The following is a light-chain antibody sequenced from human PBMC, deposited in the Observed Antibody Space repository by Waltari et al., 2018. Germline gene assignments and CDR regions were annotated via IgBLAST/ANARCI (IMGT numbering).Light chain of an antibody. CDR3: QQYSAWPLT. CDR2: GVS. CDR1: QTIRST. J-gene: IGKJ4*01. Sequence: EIVMTQSPATLSVSPGERATLSCRTSQTIRSTFLAWYQQKPGQAPSLLIHGVSSRASGVPARCSASGSGTEFTLTISSLQSEDSAVYYCQQYSAWPLTFGGGTKVEIK. V-gene: IGKV3-15*01.